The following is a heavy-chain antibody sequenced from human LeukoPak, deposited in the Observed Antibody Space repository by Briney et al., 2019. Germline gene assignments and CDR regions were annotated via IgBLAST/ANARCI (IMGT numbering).Heavy chain of an antibody. CDR3: ARDDGLGIAVAGTDY. Sequence: ASVKVSCKASGYTFTSYYMNWVRQAPGQGLEWMGWISAYNGNTNYAQKLQGRVTMTTDTSTSTAYMELRSLRSDDTAVYYCARDDGLGIAVAGTDYWGQGTLVTVSS. CDR2: ISAYNGNT. V-gene: IGHV1-18*04. CDR1: GYTFTSYY. J-gene: IGHJ4*02. D-gene: IGHD6-19*01.